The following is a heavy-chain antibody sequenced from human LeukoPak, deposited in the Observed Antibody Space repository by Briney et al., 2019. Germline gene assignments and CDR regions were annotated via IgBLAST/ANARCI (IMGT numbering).Heavy chain of an antibody. V-gene: IGHV3-23*01. CDR2: ISGSGGTT. CDR3: ARLVGATDDVDFDY. D-gene: IGHD1-26*01. Sequence: GGSLRLSCAASGFTFNNHAMSWVRQAPGKGLEWVSAISGSGGTTYYADSVKGRFTISRGNSKNTLYLQMNSLRAEDTAVYYCARLVGATDDVDFDYWGQGTLVTVSS. J-gene: IGHJ4*02. CDR1: GFTFNNHA.